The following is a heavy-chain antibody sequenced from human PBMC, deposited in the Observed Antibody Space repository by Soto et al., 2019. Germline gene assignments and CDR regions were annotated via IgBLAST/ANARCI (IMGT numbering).Heavy chain of an antibody. CDR3: ARVLMVRGVIKFLPYYYGMDV. CDR1: GFTFSSYS. V-gene: IGHV3-21*01. CDR2: ISSSSSYI. J-gene: IGHJ6*02. D-gene: IGHD3-10*01. Sequence: EVQLVESGGGLVKPGGSLRLSCAASGFTFSSYSMNWVRQAPGKGLEWVSSISSSSSYIYYADSVKGRFTISRDNAKNSLYLEMNSLRAEDTAVYYCARVLMVRGVIKFLPYYYGMDVWGQGTTVTVSS.